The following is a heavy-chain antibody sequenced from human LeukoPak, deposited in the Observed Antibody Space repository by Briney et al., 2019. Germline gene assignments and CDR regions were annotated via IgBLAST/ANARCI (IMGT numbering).Heavy chain of an antibody. J-gene: IGHJ4*02. CDR2: IYCSGST. V-gene: IGHV4-39*07. Sequence: SETLSLTCTVSGGSISSSSYYWGWIRQPPGKGLEWIGSIYCSGSTYYNPSLKSRVTISVDTSKNQFSLKLSSVTAADTAVYYCASHVGSGSYYSGGLDYWGQGTLVTVSS. CDR3: ASHVGSGSYYSGGLDY. D-gene: IGHD3-10*01. CDR1: GGSISSSSYY.